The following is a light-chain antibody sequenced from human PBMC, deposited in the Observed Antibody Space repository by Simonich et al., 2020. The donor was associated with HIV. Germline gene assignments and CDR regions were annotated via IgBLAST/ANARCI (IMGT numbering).Light chain of an antibody. V-gene: IGKV1-33*01. J-gene: IGKJ2*01. CDR2: ESS. CDR1: QYISNY. CDR3: QQYNSYST. Sequence: DIQMTQSPSSLSASVGDRVTITCQARQYISNYLKWYQQKPGTAPEFLIYESSNLETGVPSRLSGSGSWTEFTSTISSLQPDDFATYYCQQYNSYSTFGQGTKLEIK.